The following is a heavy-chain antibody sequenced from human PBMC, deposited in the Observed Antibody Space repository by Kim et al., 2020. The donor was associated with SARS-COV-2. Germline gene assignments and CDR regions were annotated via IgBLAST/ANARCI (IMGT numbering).Heavy chain of an antibody. Sequence: GGSLRLSCAASGFTFSSYAMSWVRQAPGKGLEWVSAISGSGGSTYYADSVKGRFTISRDNSKNTLYLQMNSLRAEDTAVYYCAKDSTGIQLWSYAFDIWGQGTMVTVSS. CDR2: ISGSGGST. J-gene: IGHJ3*02. CDR1: GFTFSSYA. V-gene: IGHV3-23*01. CDR3: AKDSTGIQLWSYAFDI. D-gene: IGHD5-18*01.